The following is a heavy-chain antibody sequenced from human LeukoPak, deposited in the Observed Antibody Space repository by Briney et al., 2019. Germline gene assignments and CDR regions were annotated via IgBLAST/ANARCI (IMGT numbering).Heavy chain of an antibody. D-gene: IGHD1-14*01. CDR1: GFTFTSYW. CDR3: ARGGTKTTPDFDS. Sequence: GGSLRLSCAASGFTFTSYWMSWVRQAPGKGLEWGATTKQDGGDKYYVDSVKGRFTISRDNAKNSLYLQMNSLRAEDTAVYFCARGGTKTTPDFDSWGQGTLVTVSS. J-gene: IGHJ4*02. V-gene: IGHV3-7*01. CDR2: TKQDGGDK.